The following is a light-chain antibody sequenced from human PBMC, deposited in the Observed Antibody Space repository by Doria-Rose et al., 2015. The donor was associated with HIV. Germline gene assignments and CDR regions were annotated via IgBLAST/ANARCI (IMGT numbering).Light chain of an antibody. CDR2: DAS. V-gene: IGKV3-11*01. CDR1: QSVSSN. Sequence: EIVLTQSPATLSLSPGEGATLPCRASQSVSSNLAWYQQKAGQAPRLLMYDASNRATGIPGRFSGSGSGTDFTLTISNLEPEDFAVYYCQQRSSWPLTFGGGTKVEIK. CDR3: QQRSSWPLT. J-gene: IGKJ4*01.